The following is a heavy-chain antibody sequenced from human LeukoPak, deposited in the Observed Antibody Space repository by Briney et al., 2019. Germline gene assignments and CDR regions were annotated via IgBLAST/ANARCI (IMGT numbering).Heavy chain of an antibody. D-gene: IGHD3-10*01. J-gene: IGHJ4*02. V-gene: IGHV3-74*01. CDR3: ATITMVRGVEFDY. CDR1: GFTFSSYW. CDR2: INSDGSST. Sequence: GGSLRLSCEASGFTFSSYWMHWVRQAPGKGLVWVSRINSDGSSTSYADSVKGRFTISRDNAKNTLYLQMNSLRAEDTAVYYCATITMVRGVEFDYWGQGTLVTVSS.